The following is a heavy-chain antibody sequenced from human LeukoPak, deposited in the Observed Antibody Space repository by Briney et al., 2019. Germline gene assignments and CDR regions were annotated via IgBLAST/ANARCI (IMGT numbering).Heavy chain of an antibody. CDR3: ARPPDYDILTGYFWYYMDV. Sequence: GGSLRLSCAASGFTFSSYSMNWVRQAPGKGLEWVSSISSSSSYIYYADSVKGRFTISRDNAKNSLYLQMNSLRAEDTAVYYCARPPDYDILTGYFWYYMDVWGKGTTVTVSS. D-gene: IGHD3-9*01. V-gene: IGHV3-21*01. CDR1: GFTFSSYS. J-gene: IGHJ6*03. CDR2: ISSSSSYI.